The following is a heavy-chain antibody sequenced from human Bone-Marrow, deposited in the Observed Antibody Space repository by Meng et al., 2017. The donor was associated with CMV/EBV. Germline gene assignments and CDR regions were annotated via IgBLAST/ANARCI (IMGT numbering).Heavy chain of an antibody. CDR2: ISWDGGST. CDR1: GFTFDDYA. V-gene: IGHV3-43D*03. Sequence: GESLKISCAASGFTFDDYAMHWVRQAPGKGLEWVSLISWDGGSTYYADSVKGRFTISRDNSKNSLYLQMNSLRAEDTALYYCAKALGEDYYYYYGMDVWDQGTTVTVSS. CDR3: AKALGEDYYYYYGMDV. D-gene: IGHD3-10*01. J-gene: IGHJ6*02.